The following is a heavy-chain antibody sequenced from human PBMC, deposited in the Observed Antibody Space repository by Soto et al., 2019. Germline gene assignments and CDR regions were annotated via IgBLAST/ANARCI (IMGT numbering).Heavy chain of an antibody. J-gene: IGHJ1*01. V-gene: IGHV1-69*12. CDR1: GGTFSSYA. D-gene: IGHD6-13*01. CDR3: ARAPAEGKLVITPHQN. CDR2: IIPIFGTA. Sequence: QVQLVQSGAEVKKPGSSVKVSCKASGGTFSSYAISWVRQAPGQGLEWMGGIIPIFGTANYAQKFQGRVTITAEEAPSTGDTELGSLRSEDTAGYYCARAPAEGKLVITPHQNSGQGTLVTVSS.